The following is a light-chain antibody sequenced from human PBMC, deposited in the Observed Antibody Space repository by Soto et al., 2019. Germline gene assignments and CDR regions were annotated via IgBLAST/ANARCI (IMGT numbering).Light chain of an antibody. V-gene: IGLV2-8*01. CDR3: TSYAGNNNCV. J-gene: IGLJ1*01. CDR2: EVN. CDR1: SSDVGAYNY. Sequence: QSVLTQPPSASGSPGQSVTISCTGTSSDVGAYNYVSWYQQHPGKAPKLLIYEVNKRPSGVPDRSSGSKSGNTASLTVSGLQAEDEADYYCTSYAGNNNCVFGTGTKV.